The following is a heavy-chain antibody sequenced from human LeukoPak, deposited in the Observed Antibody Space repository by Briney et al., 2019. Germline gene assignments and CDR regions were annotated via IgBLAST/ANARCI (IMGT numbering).Heavy chain of an antibody. V-gene: IGHV1-69*13. CDR2: IIPIFGTA. CDR1: GYTFTSYD. Sequence: GASVKVSCKASGYTFTSYDINWVRQAPGQGLEWMGGIIPIFGTANYAQKFQGGVTITADESTSKAYMELSSLRSEDTAVYYCARDQEYYYDSSGYLPHSKWFDPWGQGTLVTVSS. D-gene: IGHD3-22*01. J-gene: IGHJ5*02. CDR3: ARDQEYYYDSSGYLPHSKWFDP.